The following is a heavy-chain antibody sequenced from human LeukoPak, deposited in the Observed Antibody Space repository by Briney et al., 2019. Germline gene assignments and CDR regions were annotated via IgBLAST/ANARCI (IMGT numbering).Heavy chain of an antibody. Sequence: GGSLRLSCAASGFTFSSYWMSWVRQAPGKGLEWVANIKKDGSEKYYVDSLKGRFTISRDNAKNSLYLQMNSLRAEDTAVYYCARDIYGGNWPNDYWGQGTLVTVSS. CDR3: ARDIYGGNWPNDY. CDR1: GFTFSSYW. CDR2: IKKDGSEK. J-gene: IGHJ4*02. D-gene: IGHD4-23*01. V-gene: IGHV3-7*01.